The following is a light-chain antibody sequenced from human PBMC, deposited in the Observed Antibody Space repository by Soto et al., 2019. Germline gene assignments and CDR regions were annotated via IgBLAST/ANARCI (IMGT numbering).Light chain of an antibody. Sequence: IQMTQSPSSVSASVGDRVILTCRASQRISSWLAWYHQRPGKAPKLLIYATSTFETGVPSRFSGSGAGRVCTLTSSSLQPEDLGTYFCQQANSVPWTFGQGTKVEVQ. CDR3: QQANSVPWT. CDR2: ATS. J-gene: IGKJ1*01. V-gene: IGKV1-12*01. CDR1: QRISSW.